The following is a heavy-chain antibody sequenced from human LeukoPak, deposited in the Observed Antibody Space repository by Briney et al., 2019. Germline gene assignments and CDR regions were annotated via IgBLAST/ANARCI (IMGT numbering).Heavy chain of an antibody. D-gene: IGHD6-19*01. CDR2: IIPIFGTA. Sequence: GASVKVSCKASGGTFSSYAISWVRQAPGQGLEWMGGIIPIFGTANYAQKFQGRVTITADKSTSTAYMELSSLRSDDTAVYYCARDVDSGWDAFDIWGQGTMVTVSS. V-gene: IGHV1-69*06. CDR1: GGTFSSYA. J-gene: IGHJ3*02. CDR3: ARDVDSGWDAFDI.